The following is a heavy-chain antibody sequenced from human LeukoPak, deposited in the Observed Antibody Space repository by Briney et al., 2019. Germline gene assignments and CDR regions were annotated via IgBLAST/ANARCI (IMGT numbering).Heavy chain of an antibody. CDR3: ARDGYFDS. Sequence: ASVKVSCKASGYTFTNYSIAWVRQAPGQGLEWMGWISANNGNSNHAQKFQGRVTMTTDTSTSTAYLELRSLRYDDTAVYYCARDGYFDSWGQGTLVTVSS. CDR2: ISANNGNS. V-gene: IGHV1-18*01. J-gene: IGHJ4*02. CDR1: GYTFTNYS.